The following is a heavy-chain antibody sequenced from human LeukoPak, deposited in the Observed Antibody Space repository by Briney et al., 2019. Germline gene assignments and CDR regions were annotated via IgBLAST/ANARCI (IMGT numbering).Heavy chain of an antibody. D-gene: IGHD4-23*01. CDR2: ISSSGSTI. V-gene: IGHV3-11*01. J-gene: IGHJ3*02. CDR1: GFTFSDYY. Sequence: GGSLRLSCAASGFTFSDYYMSWIRQAPGKGLEWVSYISSSGSTIYYADSVKGRFTISRDNAKNSLYLQMNSLRAEDTAVYYCARAPTVVPQAFDIWGQGTMVTVSS. CDR3: ARAPTVVPQAFDI.